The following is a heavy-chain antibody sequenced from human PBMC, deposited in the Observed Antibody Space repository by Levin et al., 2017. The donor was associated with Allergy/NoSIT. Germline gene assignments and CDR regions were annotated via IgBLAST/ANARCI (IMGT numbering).Heavy chain of an antibody. CDR3: ARGPKSIAAAGVYSFDY. J-gene: IGHJ4*02. Sequence: GGSLRLSCAASGFTFSSYSMNWVRQAPGKGLEWVSSISSGNSYIYYADSVKGRFTISRDNAKNSLFLQMNSLRVDDTAVYYCARGPKSIAAAGVYSFDYWGRGTLVTVSS. V-gene: IGHV3-21*01. CDR1: GFTFSSYS. CDR2: ISSGNSYI. D-gene: IGHD6-13*01.